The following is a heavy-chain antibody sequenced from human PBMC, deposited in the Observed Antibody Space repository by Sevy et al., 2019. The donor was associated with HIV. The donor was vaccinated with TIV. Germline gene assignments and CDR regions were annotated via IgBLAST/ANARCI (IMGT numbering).Heavy chain of an antibody. CDR1: GYTFTGYY. J-gene: IGHJ5*02. CDR3: VRIAVAGNNNWFDP. Sequence: ASVKVSCKASGYTFTGYYLHWVRQAPGQRLEWMGWINPITGDTQYAGKFQGRVTMIRDTSTSTIYMELSSLRSDDTAIYSCVRIAVAGNNNWFDPWGQGTLVTVSS. V-gene: IGHV1-2*02. CDR2: INPITGDT. D-gene: IGHD6-19*01.